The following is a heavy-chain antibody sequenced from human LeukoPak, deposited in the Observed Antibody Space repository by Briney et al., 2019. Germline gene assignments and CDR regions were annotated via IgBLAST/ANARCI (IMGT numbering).Heavy chain of an antibody. J-gene: IGHJ3*02. CDR1: GVSIRSYH. CDR2: IHTSENT. V-gene: IGHV4-4*07. D-gene: IGHD1-26*01. Sequence: SETLTLTCTVSGVSIRSYHWSWIRQPAGKGLERIGRIHTSENTNYNPSLESRVAMSVDTSKNQFSLQLKSMTAADTAVYYCARVGIVGPTIGVFDIWGQGTMVTVSS. CDR3: ARVGIVGPTIGVFDI.